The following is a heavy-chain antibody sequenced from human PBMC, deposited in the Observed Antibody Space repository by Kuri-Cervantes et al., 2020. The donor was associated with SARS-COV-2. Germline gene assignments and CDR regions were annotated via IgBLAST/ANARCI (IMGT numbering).Heavy chain of an antibody. CDR2: ISASNGNT. D-gene: IGHD6-25*01. CDR1: GYTFTSYG. V-gene: IGHV1-18*01. CDR3: AKDYSSDIWGEHYYGMDV. J-gene: IGHJ6*02. Sequence: ASVKVSCKASGYTFTSYGISWVRQAPGQGLEWMGWISASNGNTNYAQKLQGRITMTTDTSTSTAYMELRSLRSDDTAVYYCAKDYSSDIWGEHYYGMDVWGQGTTVTVSS.